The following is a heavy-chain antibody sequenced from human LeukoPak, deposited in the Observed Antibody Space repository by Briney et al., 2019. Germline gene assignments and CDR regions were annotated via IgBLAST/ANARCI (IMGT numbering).Heavy chain of an antibody. CDR1: GGSFSGYY. V-gene: IGHV4-34*01. J-gene: IGHJ4*02. Sequence: SETLSLTCAVYGGSFSGYYWSWIRQPPGKGLEWIGEINHSGSTNYNPSLKSRVTISVDTSKNQFSLKLSSVTAADTAVYCCARGGLRYFDWLPYFDYWGQGTLVTVSS. CDR2: INHSGST. D-gene: IGHD3-9*01. CDR3: ARGGLRYFDWLPYFDY.